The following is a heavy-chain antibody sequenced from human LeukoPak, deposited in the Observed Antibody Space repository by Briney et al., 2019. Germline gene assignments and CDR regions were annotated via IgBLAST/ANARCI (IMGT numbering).Heavy chain of an antibody. V-gene: IGHV3-21*01. CDR3: ARDGPYDSSGFY. J-gene: IGHJ4*02. CDR2: ISSSSSYM. CDR1: GFTFSSYS. Sequence: GGSLRLSCAASGFTFSSYSMTWVRQAPGKGLEWVSSISSSSSYMYYADSVKGRFTISRDNAKNSLYLQMNSLRAEDTAVYYCARDGPYDSSGFYWGQGTLVTVSS. D-gene: IGHD3-22*01.